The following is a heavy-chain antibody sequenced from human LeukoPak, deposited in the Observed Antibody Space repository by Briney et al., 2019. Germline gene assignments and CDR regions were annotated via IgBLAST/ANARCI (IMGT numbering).Heavy chain of an antibody. D-gene: IGHD6-13*01. CDR1: GFYFGGYS. CDR3: ARVXXXAGRNYHYHDMDV. CDR2: INTGSTYM. J-gene: IGHJ6*03. Sequence: GGSLRLSCAASGFYFGGYSMNWVRQAPGKGLELVSSINTGSTYMYYADSVKGRFTISRDNAKHSLHLHMSSLRAEDTAVYFCARVXXXAGRNYHYHDMDVWGTGTTVVVSS. V-gene: IGHV3-21*01.